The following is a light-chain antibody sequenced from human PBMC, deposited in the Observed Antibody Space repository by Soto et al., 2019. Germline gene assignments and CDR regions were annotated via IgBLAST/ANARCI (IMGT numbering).Light chain of an antibody. Sequence: QSVLTQPPSVSGSPGQSVTISCTGTSSDVGSYNRVSWYQQSAGTAPRLMIYEVSNRPSGVSDRFSGSKSGNTASLTISGLHAEDEADYYCSLYTSRSTFVFGTGTKVTVL. CDR2: EVS. J-gene: IGLJ1*01. CDR3: SLYTSRSTFV. V-gene: IGLV2-18*01. CDR1: SSDVGSYNR.